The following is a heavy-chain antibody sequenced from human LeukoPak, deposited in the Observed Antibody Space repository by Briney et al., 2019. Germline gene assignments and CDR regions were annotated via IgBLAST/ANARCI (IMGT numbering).Heavy chain of an antibody. CDR3: ARDEVSGGWYNH. J-gene: IGHJ4*02. CDR1: GYIFSSRG. V-gene: IGHV1-18*04. Sequence: ASVKVSCEASGYIFSSRGFSWVRQAPGQGLEWLGWINADSGNTNHAQKFRGRLTLTTDTSTTTAYMELRSLRSDDTAVYYCARDEVSGGWYNHWGQGTLVTVSS. D-gene: IGHD6-19*01. CDR2: INADSGNT.